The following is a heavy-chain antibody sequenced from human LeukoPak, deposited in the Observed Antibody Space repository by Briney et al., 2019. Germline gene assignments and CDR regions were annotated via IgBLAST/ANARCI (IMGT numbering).Heavy chain of an antibody. CDR1: GFTFSSYG. CDR3: AKADDILTGYYAFDI. V-gene: IGHV3-23*01. Sequence: GGSLRLSCAASGFTFSSYGMHWVRQAPGKGLEWVSTISGSGSSTYYADSVKGRFTISRDNSKNTLYLQMNSLRDEDTAVYYCAKADDILTGYYAFDIWGQGTMVTVSS. J-gene: IGHJ3*02. CDR2: ISGSGSST. D-gene: IGHD3-9*01.